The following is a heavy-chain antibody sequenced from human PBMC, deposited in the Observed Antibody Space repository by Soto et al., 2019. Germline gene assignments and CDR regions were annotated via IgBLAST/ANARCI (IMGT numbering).Heavy chain of an antibody. J-gene: IGHJ5*02. D-gene: IGHD3-10*01. CDR1: GYSFITYW. Sequence: GESLKISCKGSGYSFITYWIGWVRQMPGKGLEWMAMIYPADSETRYSPSFQGHVTISADKSISTAYLQWSSLKASDTAIYYCAMLLITIVRGVIPSDGWFDPWGQGTLVTVSS. V-gene: IGHV5-51*01. CDR2: IYPADSET. CDR3: AMLLITIVRGVIPSDGWFDP.